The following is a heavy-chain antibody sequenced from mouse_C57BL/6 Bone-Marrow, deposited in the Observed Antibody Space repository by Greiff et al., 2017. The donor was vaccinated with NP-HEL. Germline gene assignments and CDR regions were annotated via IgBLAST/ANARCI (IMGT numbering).Heavy chain of an antibody. CDR3: AGSSYHYWYFDV. CDR1: GYTFTSYT. CDR2: INPSSGYT. Sequence: QVHVKQSGAELARPGASVKMSCKASGYTFTSYTMHWVKQRPGQGLEWIGYINPSSGYTKYNQKFKDKATLTADKSSSTAYMQLSSLTSEDSAVYYCAGSSYHYWYFDVWGTGTTVTVSS. V-gene: IGHV1-4*01. J-gene: IGHJ1*03. D-gene: IGHD1-1*01.